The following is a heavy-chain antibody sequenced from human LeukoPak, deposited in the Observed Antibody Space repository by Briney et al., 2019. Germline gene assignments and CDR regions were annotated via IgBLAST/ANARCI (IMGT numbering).Heavy chain of an antibody. J-gene: IGHJ4*02. V-gene: IGHV3-21*01. D-gene: IGHD6-19*01. CDR1: GFTFSSSS. CDR3: AREEAVAGTLLDY. CDR2: ISSSSSYI. Sequence: GESLRLSCAASGFTFSSSSMNWVRQAPGKGLEWVSSISSSSSYIYYADSVKGRFTIYRDNAKNSLYLQMNSLRAEDTAVYYCAREEAVAGTLLDYWGQGTLVTVSS.